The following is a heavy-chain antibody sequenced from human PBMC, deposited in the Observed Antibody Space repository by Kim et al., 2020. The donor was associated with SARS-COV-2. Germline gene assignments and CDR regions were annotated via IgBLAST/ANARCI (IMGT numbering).Heavy chain of an antibody. CDR1: GGSISSSNW. Sequence: SETLSLTCAVSGGSISSSNWWSWVRQPPGKGLEWIGEIYHSGSTNYNPSLKSRVTISVDKSKNQFSLKLSSVTAADTAVYYCARDRRDIVVVVAASYYYYGMDVWGQGTTVTVSS. J-gene: IGHJ6*02. CDR3: ARDRRDIVVVVAASYYYYGMDV. V-gene: IGHV4-4*02. CDR2: IYHSGST. D-gene: IGHD2-15*01.